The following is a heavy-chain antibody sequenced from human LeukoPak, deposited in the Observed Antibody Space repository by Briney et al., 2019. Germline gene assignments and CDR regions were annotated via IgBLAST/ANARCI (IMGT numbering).Heavy chain of an antibody. CDR2: ISISSGTT. Sequence: ASVKVSCKASGYTFTTYFIHWVRQAPGQGLEWMGIISISSGTTTNAQKFQGRVTMTRDTSTGIVYMELSSLRSDDTAVYYCARVERAIAALGRGALDYWGQGTLVTVSS. V-gene: IGHV1-46*01. CDR1: GYTFTTYF. D-gene: IGHD6-13*01. J-gene: IGHJ4*02. CDR3: ARVERAIAALGRGALDY.